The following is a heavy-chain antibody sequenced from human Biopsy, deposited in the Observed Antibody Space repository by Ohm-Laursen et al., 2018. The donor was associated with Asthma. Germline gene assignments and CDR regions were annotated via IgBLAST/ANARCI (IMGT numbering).Heavy chain of an antibody. D-gene: IGHD3-22*01. CDR1: YGSITSGGYY. Sequence: TLSLTCTVSYGSITSGGYYWTWLRQHPGKGPVWIGFIYYSGSTYSNPSLKSRVSISIDTSKNQFTLKLSSVTAADTAVYYCARAQDYYDSRGYYRSFDYWGQGTLVTVSS. V-gene: IGHV4-31*03. CDR2: IYYSGST. J-gene: IGHJ4*02. CDR3: ARAQDYYDSRGYYRSFDY.